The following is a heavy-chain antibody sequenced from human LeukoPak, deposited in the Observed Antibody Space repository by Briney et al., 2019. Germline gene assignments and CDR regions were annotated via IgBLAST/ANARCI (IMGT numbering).Heavy chain of an antibody. V-gene: IGHV4-59*01. Sequence: PSETLSLTCTVSGGSISSYYWSWIRQPPGKGLEWIGYIYYSGSTNYNPSLKSRVTISVDTSKNQFSLKLSSVTAADTAVYYCARADSGSYYGTFDYWGQGTLVTVSS. D-gene: IGHD1-26*01. J-gene: IGHJ4*02. CDR1: GGSISSYY. CDR2: IYYSGST. CDR3: ARADSGSYYGTFDY.